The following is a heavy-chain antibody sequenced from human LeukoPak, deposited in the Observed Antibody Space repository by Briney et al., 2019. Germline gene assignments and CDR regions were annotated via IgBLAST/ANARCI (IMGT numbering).Heavy chain of an antibody. J-gene: IGHJ4*02. CDR3: AKGRAWSSSAYPVDGGY. Sequence: PGGSLRLSRAASVLIFTTYAMTGVGPAPGRGGEGVSSITLSGGETFYAHSVRGRYTISRDDSKNTLYLQRDSLIAEDTAGYYCAKGRAWSSSAYPVDGGYWGQGTLVAVSS. D-gene: IGHD2-2*01. V-gene: IGHV3-23*01. CDR1: VLIFTTYA. CDR2: ITLSGGET.